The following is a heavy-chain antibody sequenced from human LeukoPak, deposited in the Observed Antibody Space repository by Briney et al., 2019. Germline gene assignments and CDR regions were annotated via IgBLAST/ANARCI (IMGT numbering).Heavy chain of an antibody. J-gene: IGHJ4*02. D-gene: IGHD6-6*01. CDR1: GDSFSSNSAA. CDR2: TYHRSKWYN. V-gene: IGHV6-1*01. CDR3: ARETRPFYYFDY. Sequence: SQTLSLTCAISGDSFSSNSAAWNWVRQSPSRGLEWLGRTYHRSKWYNDYAVSVKSRITINPDTSKNQFSLQLNSVTPEDTAVYYCARETRPFYYFDYWGQGTLVTVSS.